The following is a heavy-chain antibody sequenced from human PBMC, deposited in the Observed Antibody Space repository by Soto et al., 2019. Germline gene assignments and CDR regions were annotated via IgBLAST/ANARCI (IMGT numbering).Heavy chain of an antibody. CDR1: GFTFSYYG. CDR3: ARDPLHYDILTGYSPNYFDF. J-gene: IGHJ4*02. CDR2: IWYDGSNK. V-gene: IGHV3-33*01. Sequence: PGGSLRLSCAASGFTFSYYGMHWVRQAPGKGLEWVAVIWYDGSNKYYADSVKGRFTISRDNSKNTLYLQMNSLRAEDTAVYYCARDPLHYDILTGYSPNYFDFWGQGTLVTVSS. D-gene: IGHD3-9*01.